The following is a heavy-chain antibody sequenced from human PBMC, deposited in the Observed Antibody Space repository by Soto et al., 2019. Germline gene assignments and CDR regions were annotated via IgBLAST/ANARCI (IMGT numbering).Heavy chain of an antibody. CDR3: ARDRPITIFGVVINAHWFDP. J-gene: IGHJ5*02. V-gene: IGHV4-59*01. CDR2: IYYSGST. Sequence: LSLTCTVSGGSISSYYWSWIRQPPGKGLEWIGYIYYSGSTNYNPSLKSRVTISVDTSKNQFSLKLSSVTAADTAVYYCARDRPITIFGVVINAHWFDPWGQGTLVTVSS. D-gene: IGHD3-3*01. CDR1: GGSISSYY.